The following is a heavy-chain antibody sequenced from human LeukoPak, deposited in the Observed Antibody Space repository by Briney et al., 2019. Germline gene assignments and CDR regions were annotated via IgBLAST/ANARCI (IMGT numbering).Heavy chain of an antibody. CDR1: GYTFTGYY. CDR3: ARDSTEGLDV. Sequence: ASVKVSCKASGYTFTGYYMHWVRQAPGQGLEWMGMINPKSGGTNYAQKFQDGVTRTRDTSISTAYLELRSLKSDDTAVYYCARDSTEGLDVWGQGARVTVSS. J-gene: IGHJ6*02. V-gene: IGHV1-2*02. CDR2: INPKSGGT.